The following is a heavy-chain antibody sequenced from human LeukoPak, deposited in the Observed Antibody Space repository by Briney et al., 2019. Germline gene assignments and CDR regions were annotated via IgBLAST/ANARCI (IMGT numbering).Heavy chain of an antibody. CDR1: GFDFGAYE. Sequence: GGSLRLSCAASGFDFGAYEMNWVRQAPGKGLEWVAYFAGSDTTKYYADSVRGRFTISRDNAKKSLYLQMNSLRAEDTALYYCTTLGYHLDSWGQGTLVTVPS. V-gene: IGHV3-48*03. J-gene: IGHJ4*02. CDR2: FAGSDTTK. CDR3: TTLGYHLDS. D-gene: IGHD3-22*01.